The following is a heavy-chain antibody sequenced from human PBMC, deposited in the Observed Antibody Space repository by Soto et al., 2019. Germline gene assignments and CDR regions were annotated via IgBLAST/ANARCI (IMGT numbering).Heavy chain of an antibody. Sequence: QVQLVQSGAEVKKPGSSVRVSCKASGDTFNFYSINWVRQAPGLGLEWMGRINPILSMSNYAQRFQGRVTMTADKPTSTAYKERSSMTYEGKAMSSCASNYGSGYRDFPSWGQGDLVTVSS. CDR1: GDTFNFYS. J-gene: IGHJ4*02. D-gene: IGHD3-10*01. V-gene: IGHV1-69*02. CDR3: ASNYGSGYRDFPS. CDR2: INPILSMS.